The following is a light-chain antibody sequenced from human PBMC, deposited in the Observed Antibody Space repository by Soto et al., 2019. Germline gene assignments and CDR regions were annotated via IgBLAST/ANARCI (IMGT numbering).Light chain of an antibody. Sequence: IQMTQSPSSLSASAGDRVTITCRAGQNIDTYLNWYQQKPGKAPKVLIYAVSRLQSGVPSRFSGSGSGTSFTLTISSLQPEDFATYYCQQSYSVQYSFGQGTTLEIK. V-gene: IGKV1-39*01. CDR2: AVS. J-gene: IGKJ2*03. CDR3: QQSYSVQYS. CDR1: QNIDTY.